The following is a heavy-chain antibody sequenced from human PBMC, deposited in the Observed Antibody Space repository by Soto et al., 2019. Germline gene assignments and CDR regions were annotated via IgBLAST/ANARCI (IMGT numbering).Heavy chain of an antibody. CDR3: AREGKAYDILTGYYQRGYYYYYMDV. V-gene: IGHV3-66*01. CDR2: IYSGGST. J-gene: IGHJ6*03. Sequence: PGVSLRLSCAASGFTVSSNYMRWVRQASGKGLERGSVIYSGGSTYYADSVKGRFTISRDNSKNTLYLQMNSLRAEDTAVYYCAREGKAYDILTGYYQRGYYYYYMDVWGKGT. CDR1: GFTVSSNY. D-gene: IGHD3-9*01.